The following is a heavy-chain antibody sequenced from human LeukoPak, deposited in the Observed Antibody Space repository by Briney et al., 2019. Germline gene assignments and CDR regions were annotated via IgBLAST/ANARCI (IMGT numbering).Heavy chain of an antibody. J-gene: IGHJ2*01. Sequence: GGSLRLSCAASGFTFDDYAMHWVRQTPGKGLEWVSGVTWNSGGTGYADSVKGRFTISRDNAENSVHLQMNSQRAEDTALYYCARGQRSTVTTLWYFDLWGRGTLVTVSS. D-gene: IGHD4-17*01. V-gene: IGHV3-9*01. CDR1: GFTFDDYA. CDR2: VTWNSGGT. CDR3: ARGQRSTVTTLWYFDL.